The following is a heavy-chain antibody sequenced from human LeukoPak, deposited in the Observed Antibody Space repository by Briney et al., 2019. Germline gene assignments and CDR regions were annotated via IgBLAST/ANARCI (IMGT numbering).Heavy chain of an antibody. J-gene: IGHJ3*02. CDR1: GFTFSRYW. D-gene: IGHD3-22*01. CDR2: IFGGGST. Sequence: GGSLRLSCTASGFTFSRYWMHWVRQAPGKGLEWVSVIFGGGSTYYADSVKGRFTISRDSSKNTLYLQMNSLRAEDTAVYFCAKDPFYYYDSSGYVFGAFDIWGQGTKVTVSS. V-gene: IGHV3-53*01. CDR3: AKDPFYYYDSSGYVFGAFDI.